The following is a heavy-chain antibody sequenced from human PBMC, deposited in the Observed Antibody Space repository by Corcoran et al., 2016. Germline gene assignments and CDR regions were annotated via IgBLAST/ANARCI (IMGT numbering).Heavy chain of an antibody. Sequence: EVQLVESGGGLVKPGGSLRLSCAASGFTFSSYSMNWVRQAPGKGLEWVSSISSSSSYIYYADSVKGRFTISRDNAKNSLYLQMNSLRAEDTAVYYCAREDGGTGYYDSSGYSNDYWGQGTLVTVSS. CDR3: AREDGGTGYYDSSGYSNDY. V-gene: IGHV3-21*01. CDR2: ISSSSSYI. J-gene: IGHJ4*02. CDR1: GFTFSSYS. D-gene: IGHD3-22*01.